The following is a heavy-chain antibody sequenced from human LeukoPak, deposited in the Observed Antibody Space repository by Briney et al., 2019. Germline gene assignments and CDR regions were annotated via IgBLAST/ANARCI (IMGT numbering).Heavy chain of an antibody. CDR2: IRYDGSNE. J-gene: IGHJ6*03. CDR1: GFTFNTYG. CDR3: AKEGYYYLDV. V-gene: IGHV3-30*02. Sequence: GGSLRLSCAASGFTFNTYGMHWVRQAPGKGLEWVAFIRYDGSNECYADSVKGRFTISRDNSKNTLYLQMNSLRPEDTAVYYCAKEGYYYLDVWGKGTTVTISS.